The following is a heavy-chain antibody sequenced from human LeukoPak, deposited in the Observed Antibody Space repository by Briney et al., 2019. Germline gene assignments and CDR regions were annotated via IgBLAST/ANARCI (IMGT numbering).Heavy chain of an antibody. J-gene: IGHJ4*02. D-gene: IGHD3-16*02. V-gene: IGHV3-30*18. Sequence: PGRSLRLSCAASGFTFSSYGMHWVRQAPGKGLEWVAVISYDGSNKYYADSVKGRFTISRDNSKNTLYLQMNSLRAEDTAVYYCAKDVKRYDYVWGSYRSVPDYWGQGTLVTVSS. CDR1: GFTFSSYG. CDR3: AKDVKRYDYVWGSYRSVPDY. CDR2: ISYDGSNK.